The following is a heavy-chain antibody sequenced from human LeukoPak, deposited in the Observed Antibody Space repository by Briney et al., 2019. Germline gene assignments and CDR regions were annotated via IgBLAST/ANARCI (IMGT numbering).Heavy chain of an antibody. V-gene: IGHV3-23*01. D-gene: IGHD2-2*02. J-gene: IGHJ4*02. CDR1: GFTFSSYA. CDR3: ARKRADTWYYFDY. Sequence: PGGSLRLSCAASGFTFSSYAMSWVRQAPGKGLEWVSAISGSGGSTYYADSVKGRFTISRDNSKNTLYLQMNSLRAEDTAVYYCARKRADTWYYFDYWGQGTLVTVSS. CDR2: ISGSGGST.